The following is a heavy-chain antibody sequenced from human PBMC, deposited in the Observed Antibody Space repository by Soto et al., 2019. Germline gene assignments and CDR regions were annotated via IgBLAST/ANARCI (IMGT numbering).Heavy chain of an antibody. Sequence: GGSLRLSCATSVFSFSNYAMSWVRQAPGKGLEWVAAITSVGYTYYVDSLKGRFTISRDNSKNTLFLQMNSLRAEDTAVYYCAKDLIDYSNSYFDYWGQGTLVTVSS. J-gene: IGHJ4*02. V-gene: IGHV3-23*01. CDR1: VFSFSNYA. CDR3: AKDLIDYSNSYFDY. CDR2: ITSVGYT. D-gene: IGHD4-4*01.